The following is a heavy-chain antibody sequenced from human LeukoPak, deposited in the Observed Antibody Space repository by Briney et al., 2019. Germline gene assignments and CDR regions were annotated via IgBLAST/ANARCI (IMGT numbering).Heavy chain of an antibody. J-gene: IGHJ2*01. CDR1: GFNFDDYA. D-gene: IGHD5-24*01. Sequence: GRSLRLSCAVSGFNFDDYAMHWVRQAPGRGLEWVSGINWKTGNGIYADSMKGRFTISRDNAKTSLYLQMSSLRAEDTALYYCTRRAARWQFDLWGRGTLLTVSS. CDR3: TRRAARWQFDL. V-gene: IGHV3-9*01. CDR2: INWKTGNG.